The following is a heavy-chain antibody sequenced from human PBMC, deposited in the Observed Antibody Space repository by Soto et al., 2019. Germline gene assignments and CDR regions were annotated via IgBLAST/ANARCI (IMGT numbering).Heavy chain of an antibody. CDR2: ISTDGSIT. J-gene: IGHJ4*02. V-gene: IGHV3-74*01. CDR1: GLIFSNYR. CDR3: ARDTDGLYY. Sequence: GGSLRLSCAASGLIFSNYRMHWVRQAPGKGLVWVSCISTDGSITNYADSVKGRFTVSRDNAKNTLYLQMNSLRAEDTALYYCARDTDGLYYWGQGTMVTVSS.